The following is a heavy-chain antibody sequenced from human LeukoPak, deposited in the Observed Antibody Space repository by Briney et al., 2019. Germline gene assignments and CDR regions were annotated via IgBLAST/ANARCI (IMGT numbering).Heavy chain of an antibody. V-gene: IGHV1-3*01. CDR2: INAGNGNT. D-gene: IGHD2/OR15-2a*01. J-gene: IGHJ5*02. Sequence: GASVKVSCKASGYTFTSYAMHWVRQAPGQRLEWMRWINAGNGNTKYSQKFQGRVTITRDTSASTAYMELSSLRSEDTAVYYCARDREGLSWFDPWGQGTLVTVSS. CDR1: GYTFTSYA. CDR3: ARDREGLSWFDP.